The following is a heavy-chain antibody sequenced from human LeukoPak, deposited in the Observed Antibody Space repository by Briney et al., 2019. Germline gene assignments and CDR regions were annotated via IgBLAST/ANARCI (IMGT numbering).Heavy chain of an antibody. V-gene: IGHV4-59*08. CDR1: GGSISSYY. CDR2: IYYSGST. CDR3: ARLPIVGATSWFDP. Sequence: KPSETLSLTCTVSGGSISSYYWSWIRQPPGKGLEWIGYIYYSGSTNYNPSLKSRVTISVDTSKNQFSLKLSSVTAADTAVYYCARLPIVGATSWFDPWGQGTLVTVSS. J-gene: IGHJ5*02. D-gene: IGHD1-26*01.